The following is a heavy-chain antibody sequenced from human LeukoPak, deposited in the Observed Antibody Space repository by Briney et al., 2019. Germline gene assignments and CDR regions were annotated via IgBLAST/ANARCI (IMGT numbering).Heavy chain of an antibody. CDR2: IYYSGST. Sequence: SETLSLTCTVSGGSISSYYWSWIRQPPGKGLEWIGYIYYSGSTNYNPSLKSRVTISVDTSKNQFSLKLSSVTAADTAVYYCARGSRNYYDSSNWFDPWGQGTLVTVSS. V-gene: IGHV4-59*01. D-gene: IGHD3-22*01. J-gene: IGHJ5*02. CDR1: GGSISSYY. CDR3: ARGSRNYYDSSNWFDP.